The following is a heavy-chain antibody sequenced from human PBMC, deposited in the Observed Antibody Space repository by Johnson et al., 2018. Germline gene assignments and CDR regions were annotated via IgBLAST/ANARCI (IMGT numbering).Heavy chain of an antibody. Sequence: VQLVQSGGGLVQPGGSLRLSCAASGFTLSSYSMNWVRQAPGKGLEWVSYISSSSSTIYYADSVRGRFTISRDNAKNSRDRQMNSLRDAVTAGYYCARGATIGWIDLWGRGTLVTVSS. CDR2: ISSSSSTI. CDR1: GFTLSSYS. CDR3: ARGATIGWIDL. D-gene: IGHD5-24*01. J-gene: IGHJ2*01. V-gene: IGHV3-48*02.